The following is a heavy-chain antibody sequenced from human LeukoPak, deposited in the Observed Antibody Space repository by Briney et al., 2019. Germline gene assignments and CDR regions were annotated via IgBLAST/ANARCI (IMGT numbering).Heavy chain of an antibody. CDR3: AREDYDILTGYYDSAFDI. CDR1: GFTFSSYS. CDR2: ISSSSSYI. V-gene: IGHV3-21*01. J-gene: IGHJ3*02. Sequence: PGGSLRLSCAASGFTFSSYSMNWVRQAPGKGLEWVSSISSSSSYIYYADSVKGRFTISRDNAKNSLYLQMNSLRAEDTAVYYCAREDYDILTGYYDSAFDIWGQGTMVTVSS. D-gene: IGHD3-9*01.